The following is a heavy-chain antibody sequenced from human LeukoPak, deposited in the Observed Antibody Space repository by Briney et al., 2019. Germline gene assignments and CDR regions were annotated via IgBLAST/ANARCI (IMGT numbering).Heavy chain of an antibody. D-gene: IGHD2-2*01. CDR3: AREGGGSTANWFDP. CDR2: IYYSGNT. V-gene: IGHV4-30-4*01. Sequence: SQTLSLTCTVSGGSISSGDYYWSWIRQPPGKGLEWIGYIYYSGNTYYNPSLKSRVTISVDTSKNQFSLNLSSMTAADTAVYYCAREGGGSTANWFDPWGQGTLVTVSS. J-gene: IGHJ5*02. CDR1: GGSISSGDYY.